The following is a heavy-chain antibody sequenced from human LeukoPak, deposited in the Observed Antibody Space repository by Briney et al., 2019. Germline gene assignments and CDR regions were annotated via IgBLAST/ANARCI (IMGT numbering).Heavy chain of an antibody. Sequence: KASETLSLTCTVSGGSIGSSSYYWGWIRQPPGKGLEWIGSIYYSGSTYYNPSLKSRVTISVDTSKNQFSLKLSSVTAADTAVYYCARSPATYYYDSSDYWGQGTLVTVSS. CDR2: IYYSGST. CDR1: GGSIGSSSYY. D-gene: IGHD3-22*01. J-gene: IGHJ4*02. V-gene: IGHV4-39*01. CDR3: ARSPATYYYDSSDY.